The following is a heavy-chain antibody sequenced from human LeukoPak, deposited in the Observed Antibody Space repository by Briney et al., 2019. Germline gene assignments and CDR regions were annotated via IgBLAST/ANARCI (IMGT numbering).Heavy chain of an antibody. D-gene: IGHD5-12*01. Sequence: PGGSLRLSCAASGFTFSSYWMSWVRQAPGKGLEWVANIKQDGSEKYYVDSVKGRFTISRDNAKNSLYLQMNSLRAEDTAAYYCARWRRYSGYGGYYYYYMDVWGKGTTVTVSS. CDR2: IKQDGSEK. V-gene: IGHV3-7*01. J-gene: IGHJ6*03. CDR1: GFTFSSYW. CDR3: ARWRRYSGYGGYYYYYMDV.